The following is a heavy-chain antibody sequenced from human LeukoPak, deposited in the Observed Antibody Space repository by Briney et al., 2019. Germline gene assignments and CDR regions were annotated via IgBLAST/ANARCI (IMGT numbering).Heavy chain of an antibody. V-gene: IGHV4-34*01. CDR1: GGSFSGYY. D-gene: IGHD3-3*01. CDR2: INHSGST. CDR3: ARGSMQGYDFWGHYYYGMDV. J-gene: IGHJ6*02. Sequence: PSETLSLTCAVYGGSFSGYYWSWIRQPPGKGLEWIGEINHSGSTNYNPSLKSRVPISVDTSKNQFSLKLSSVTAADTAVYYCARGSMQGYDFWGHYYYGMDVWGQGTTVTVSS.